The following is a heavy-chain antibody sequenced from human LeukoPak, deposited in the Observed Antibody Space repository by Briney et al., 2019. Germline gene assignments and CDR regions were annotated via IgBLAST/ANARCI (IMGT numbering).Heavy chain of an antibody. CDR2: IYSGSST. J-gene: IGHJ4*02. Sequence: PGESLRLSCAASGLTVSSNYMSWVRQAPGKGLEWVSLIYSGSSTYYADSVKGRFTISRDKSKNTLYLQMSSLRVEDTAVYYCAMGAIVATIDYWGQGTLVTVSS. D-gene: IGHD5-12*01. CDR3: AMGAIVATIDY. V-gene: IGHV3-66*01. CDR1: GLTVSSNY.